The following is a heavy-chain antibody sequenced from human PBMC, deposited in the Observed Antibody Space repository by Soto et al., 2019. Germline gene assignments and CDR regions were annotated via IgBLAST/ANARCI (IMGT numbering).Heavy chain of an antibody. Sequence: KGLEWVAVISYDGSNKYYADSVKGRFIISRDNSKNTLSLQMNSLRAEDTAVYYCFFFREEDRIRDTVPVLAFLLNRSSDL. J-gene: IGHJ2*01. CDR3: FFFREEDRIRDTVPVLAFLLNRSSDL. V-gene: IGHV3-30*03. CDR2: ISYDGSNK. D-gene: IGHD3-3*01.